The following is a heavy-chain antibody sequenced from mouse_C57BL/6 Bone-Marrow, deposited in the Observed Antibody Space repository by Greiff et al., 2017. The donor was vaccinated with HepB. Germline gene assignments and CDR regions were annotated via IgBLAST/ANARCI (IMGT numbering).Heavy chain of an antibody. J-gene: IGHJ1*03. Sequence: QVQLKESGPELVKPGASVKISCKASGYSFTSYYIHWVKQRPGQGLEWIGWIYPGSGNTKYNEKFKGKATLTADTSSSTAYMQLSSLTSEDSAVYYCARRDYDWYFDVWGTGTTVTVSS. CDR1: GYSFTSYY. V-gene: IGHV1-66*01. CDR2: IYPGSGNT. CDR3: ARRDYDWYFDV. D-gene: IGHD2-4*01.